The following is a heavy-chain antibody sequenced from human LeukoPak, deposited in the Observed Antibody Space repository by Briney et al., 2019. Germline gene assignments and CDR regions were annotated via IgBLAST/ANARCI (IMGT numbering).Heavy chain of an antibody. D-gene: IGHD5-18*01. J-gene: IGHJ4*02. V-gene: IGHV3-66*01. Sequence: GGSLRLSCAASGFTVSSNYMSWVRQAPGKGLEWVSVIYSGGSTYYADSVKGRFTISRDNSKNTLYLQMNSLRAEDTAVYYCAKSDLRGYSYGLAYYFDYWGQGTLVTVSS. CDR3: AKSDLRGYSYGLAYYFDY. CDR1: GFTVSSNY. CDR2: IYSGGST.